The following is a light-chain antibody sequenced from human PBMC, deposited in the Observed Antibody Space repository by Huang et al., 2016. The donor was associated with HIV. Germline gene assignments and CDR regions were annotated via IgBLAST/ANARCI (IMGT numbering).Light chain of an antibody. J-gene: IGKJ3*01. Sequence: EIVMTQSPATLSVSPVGRATLSCRASQSVGSNLAWYQQKPGQAPRLLIYDASPRATGIPARFRGSGSGTEFTLTISDLQSEDFAVYFCHQYNDWPITFGPGTKVDIK. CDR2: DAS. V-gene: IGKV3-15*01. CDR3: HQYNDWPIT. CDR1: QSVGSN.